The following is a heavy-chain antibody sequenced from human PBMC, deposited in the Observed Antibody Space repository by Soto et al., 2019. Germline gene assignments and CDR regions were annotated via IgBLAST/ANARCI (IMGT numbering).Heavy chain of an antibody. CDR3: ARDRQSDRVARLASNGMDV. J-gene: IGHJ6*02. CDR2: IYDSETT. CDR1: GGSINSDDSY. D-gene: IGHD5-12*01. Sequence: SETLSLTCTVSGGSINSDDSYWSWLRQPPGRGLEWIGYIYDSETTYYNPSLKSRVTISVATSKNQFSLKLNSVTAADTAVYYCARDRQSDRVARLASNGMDVCGQLTRVTVSS. V-gene: IGHV4-30-4*01.